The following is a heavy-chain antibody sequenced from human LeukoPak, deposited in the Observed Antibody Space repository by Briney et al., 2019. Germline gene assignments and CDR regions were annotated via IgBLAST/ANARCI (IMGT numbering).Heavy chain of an antibody. CDR1: GFTFSNYE. D-gene: IGHD3-22*01. CDR2: ISSSGSTE. CDR3: ARDQRPKKYFYDSSGSSAY. Sequence: GGSLRLSCAGSGFTFSNYEMNWVRQAPGKGLEWVSFISSSGSTEYYADSVKGQFIISKDNAKNLLYLEMNNLRPEDTALYYCARDQRPKKYFYDSSGSSAYWGQGTLVTVSS. J-gene: IGHJ4*02. V-gene: IGHV3-48*03.